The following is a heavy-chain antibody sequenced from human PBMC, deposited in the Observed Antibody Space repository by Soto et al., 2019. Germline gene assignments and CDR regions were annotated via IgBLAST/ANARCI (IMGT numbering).Heavy chain of an antibody. CDR3: GSAGGGGNFGNWFDP. J-gene: IGHJ5*02. D-gene: IGHD2-21*02. V-gene: IGHV4-31*03. CDR2: IYYSGST. CDR1: GGSISSGGYY. Sequence: QVQLQESGPGLVKPSQTLSLTCTVSGGSISSGGYYWSWIRQHPGKGLEWIGYIYYSGSTYYNPALKRRVTIAVDTSKKHFSRKLSSVTAADTAVSYCGSAGGGGNFGNWFDPWGQGTLVTVSS.